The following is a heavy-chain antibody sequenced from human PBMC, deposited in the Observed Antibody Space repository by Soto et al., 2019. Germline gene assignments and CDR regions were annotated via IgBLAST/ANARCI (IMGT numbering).Heavy chain of an antibody. CDR2: IRSKPDGGTT. D-gene: IGHD3-10*01. CDR1: GFTFGDYA. V-gene: IGHV3-49*03. CDR3: TRLVIWFGEYLDY. Sequence: EVQLVESGGGLVQPGRSLRLSCTASGFTFGDYAMSWFRQAPGKGLEWVGFIRSKPDGGTTEYAASVKGRFTISRDDSKSIAYLQMNSLETEDTAVYYCTRLVIWFGEYLDYWGQGTLVTVSS. J-gene: IGHJ4*02.